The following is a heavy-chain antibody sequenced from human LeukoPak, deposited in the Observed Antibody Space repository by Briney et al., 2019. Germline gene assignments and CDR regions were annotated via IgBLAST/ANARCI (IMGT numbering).Heavy chain of an antibody. CDR2: ISGSGGST. D-gene: IGHD5-18*01. J-gene: IGHJ4*02. Sequence: GGSLRLSCAASGFTFSNYGMSWVRQAPGKGLEWVSAISGSGGSTYYADSVKGRFTISRDNSKNTLFLQMNRLRAEDTAIYYCAKGGYTRYFDYWGQGSLVTVSS. CDR1: GFTFSNYG. V-gene: IGHV3-23*01. CDR3: AKGGYTRYFDY.